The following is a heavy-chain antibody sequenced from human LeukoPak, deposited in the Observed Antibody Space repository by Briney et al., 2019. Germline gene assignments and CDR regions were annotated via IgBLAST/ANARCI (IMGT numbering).Heavy chain of an antibody. CDR2: IIPIFGTA. D-gene: IGHD6-13*01. J-gene: IGHJ6*03. V-gene: IGHV1-69*05. CDR1: GGTFSRYA. Sequence: SVKVSCKASGGTFSRYAISWVRQAPGQGLEWMGGIIPIFGTANYAQKFQGRVTITTDESTSTAYMELSSLRSEDTAVYYCASKYSSSWYDDYYYYYMDVWGKGTTVTVSS. CDR3: ASKYSSSWYDDYYYYYMDV.